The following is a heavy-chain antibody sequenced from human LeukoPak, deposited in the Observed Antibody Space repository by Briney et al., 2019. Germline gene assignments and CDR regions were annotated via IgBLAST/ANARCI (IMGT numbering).Heavy chain of an antibody. J-gene: IGHJ6*02. Sequence: RASVKVSCKASGYTFTSYYMHWVRQAPGQGLEWMGLINPSGGSTSYAQKFQGRVTMTRDTSTSTVYMELSSLRSEDTAVYYCARDLAYDFWSGYPSRVSIDGMDVWGQGTTVTVSS. CDR3: ARDLAYDFWSGYPSRVSIDGMDV. CDR1: GYTFTSYY. CDR2: INPSGGST. D-gene: IGHD3-3*01. V-gene: IGHV1-46*01.